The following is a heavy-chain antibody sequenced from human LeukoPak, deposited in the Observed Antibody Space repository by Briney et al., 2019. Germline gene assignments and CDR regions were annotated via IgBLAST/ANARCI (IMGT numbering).Heavy chain of an antibody. Sequence: ASVKVSCKASGGTFSSYAISRVRQAPGQGLEWMGGIIPIFGTANYAQKFQGRVTITADESTSTAYMELSSLRSEDTAVYYCARAFWSGYYEGYFDYWGQGTVVTVSS. J-gene: IGHJ4*02. V-gene: IGHV1-69*13. CDR3: ARAFWSGYYEGYFDY. CDR1: GGTFSSYA. D-gene: IGHD3-3*01. CDR2: IIPIFGTA.